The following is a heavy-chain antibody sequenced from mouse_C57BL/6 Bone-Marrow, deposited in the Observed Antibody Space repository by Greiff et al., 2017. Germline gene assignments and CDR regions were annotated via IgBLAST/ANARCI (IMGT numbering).Heavy chain of an antibody. CDR3: VGERAHYYGSSFWLAY. J-gene: IGHJ3*01. Sequence: EVQLVESGGGLVQPKGSLKLSCAASGFTFNTYAMHWVRQAPGKGLEWVARIRSKSSNYATYYADSVKDRFTISRDDSQSMLYLQMNNLKTEETAMYYGVGERAHYYGSSFWLAYWGQGTLVTVSA. CDR2: IRSKSSNYAT. D-gene: IGHD1-1*01. V-gene: IGHV10-3*01. CDR1: GFTFNTYA.